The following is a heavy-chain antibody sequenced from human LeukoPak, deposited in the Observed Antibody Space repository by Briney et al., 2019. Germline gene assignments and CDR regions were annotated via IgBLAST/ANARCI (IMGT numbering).Heavy chain of an antibody. CDR3: AREGGSYAVYNWFDP. CDR1: GFIFSSYG. CDR2: IRSDGSDK. Sequence: GGSLRLSCAASGFIFSSYGMHWVRQAPGKGLEWVTFIRSDGSDKYYADSVKGRFTISRDNSKNTLYLQMNSLRPEDTAVYYCAREGGSYAVYNWFDPWGQGTLVTVSS. V-gene: IGHV3-30*02. J-gene: IGHJ5*02. D-gene: IGHD1-26*01.